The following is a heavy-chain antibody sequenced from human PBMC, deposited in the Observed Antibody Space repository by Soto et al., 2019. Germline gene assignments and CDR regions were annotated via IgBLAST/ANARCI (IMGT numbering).Heavy chain of an antibody. V-gene: IGHV1-69*06. CDR2: IIPIFGTA. D-gene: IGHD3-22*01. J-gene: IGHJ4*02. CDR3: ARQRSHYYDSSGYHY. CDR1: GGTFSSYA. Sequence: ASVKVSCKASGGTFSSYAISWVRQAPGQGLEWMGGIIPIFGTANYAQKFQGRVTITADKSTSTAYMELSSLRSEDAAVYYCARQRSHYYDSSGYHYWGQGTLVTVSS.